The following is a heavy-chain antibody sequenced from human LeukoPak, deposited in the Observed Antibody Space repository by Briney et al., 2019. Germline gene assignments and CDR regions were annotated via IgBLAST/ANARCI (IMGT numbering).Heavy chain of an antibody. Sequence: GGSLRLSCATSGFTFSSYGMNWVRQAPGKGLEWVANIKPGGSQVYYVDSVKGRFTISRDNAKNSLYLQMNSLRAEDTAVYYCARDLNWETCWGQGTLVTVSS. CDR1: GFTFSSYG. J-gene: IGHJ4*02. CDR2: IKPGGSQV. V-gene: IGHV3-7*01. CDR3: ARDLNWETC. D-gene: IGHD7-27*01.